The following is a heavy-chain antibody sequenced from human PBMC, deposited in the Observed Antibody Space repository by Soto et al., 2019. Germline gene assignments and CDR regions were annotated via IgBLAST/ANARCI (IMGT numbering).Heavy chain of an antibody. CDR2: IKSKTDGGTT. D-gene: IGHD6-19*01. Sequence: TGGSLRLSCAASGFTFSNAWMSWVRQAPGKGLEWVGRIKSKTDGGTTDYAAPVKGRFTISRDDSKNTLYLQMNSLKTEDTAVYYCTKDRAVAGTFDYWGQGTMVTVYS. CDR1: GFTFSNAW. J-gene: IGHJ4*02. CDR3: TKDRAVAGTFDY. V-gene: IGHV3-15*01.